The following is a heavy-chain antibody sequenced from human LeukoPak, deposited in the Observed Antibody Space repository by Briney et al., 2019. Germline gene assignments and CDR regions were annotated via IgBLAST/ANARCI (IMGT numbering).Heavy chain of an antibody. CDR2: ISGSGGST. CDR3: AKEVWDSSSWYYFDY. Sequence: GGSLRLSCAASGFTFSSYAMSWVRRAPGKGLEWVSAISGSGGSTYYADSVKGRFTISRDNSKNTLYLQMNSLRAEDTAVYYCAKEVWDSSSWYYFDYWGQGTLVTVSS. V-gene: IGHV3-23*01. CDR1: GFTFSSYA. D-gene: IGHD6-13*01. J-gene: IGHJ4*02.